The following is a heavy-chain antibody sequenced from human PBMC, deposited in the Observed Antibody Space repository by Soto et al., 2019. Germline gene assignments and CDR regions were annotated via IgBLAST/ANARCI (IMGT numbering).Heavy chain of an antibody. CDR2: FDPEDGET. Sequence: GASVKVSRKVFGYTLPELFMPWVRQAPGKGLEWMGGFDPEDGETIYAQKFQGRVTMTEDTSTDTAYMELSSLRSEDTAVYYCATGPTDDAFDIWGQGTMVTVSS. V-gene: IGHV1-24*01. D-gene: IGHD4-17*01. CDR3: ATGPTDDAFDI. J-gene: IGHJ3*02. CDR1: GYTLPELF.